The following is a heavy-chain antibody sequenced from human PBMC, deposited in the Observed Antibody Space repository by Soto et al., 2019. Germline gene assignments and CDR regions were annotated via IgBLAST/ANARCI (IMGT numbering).Heavy chain of an antibody. CDR2: LYYSGST. CDR3: ARVRVDYYDSSGYYLFDY. CDR1: GGSISSGDYY. D-gene: IGHD3-22*01. J-gene: IGHJ4*02. Sequence: PSETLSLTCTVSGGSISSGDYYWSWIRQPPGKGLEWIGYLYYSGSTYYNPSLKSRVTISVDTSKNQFSLKLSSVTAADTAVYYCARVRVDYYDSSGYYLFDYWGQGTLVTVSS. V-gene: IGHV4-30-4*01.